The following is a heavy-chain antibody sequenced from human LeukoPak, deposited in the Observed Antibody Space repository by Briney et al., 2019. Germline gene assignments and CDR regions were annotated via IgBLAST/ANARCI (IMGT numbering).Heavy chain of an antibody. CDR3: ARLTPLPGTGTTYYYGMDV. CDR2: IYYSGST. CDR1: GGSFSGYY. J-gene: IGHJ6*02. V-gene: IGHV4-59*08. Sequence: KPSETLSLTCTVSGGSFSGYYWSWIRQPPGKGLEWIGYIYYSGSTNYNPSLKSRVTISVDTSKNQFSLKLSSVTAADTAVYYCARLTPLPGTGTTYYYGMDVWGQGTTVTVSS. D-gene: IGHD1-1*01.